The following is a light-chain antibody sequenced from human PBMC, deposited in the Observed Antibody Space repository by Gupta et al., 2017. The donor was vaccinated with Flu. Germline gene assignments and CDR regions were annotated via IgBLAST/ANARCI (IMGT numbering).Light chain of an antibody. V-gene: IGLV3-19*01. J-gene: IGLJ2*01. CDR1: SLRSSY. Sequence: QTVRITCQADSLRSSYASWYQQKSGQAPVLVIYAKNNRPSGIPDRFSGSSSGNTASLTITGAQAEDEADYYCNSRDSSDNHQAVFGGGTKLTVL. CDR3: NSRDSSDNHQAV. CDR2: AKN.